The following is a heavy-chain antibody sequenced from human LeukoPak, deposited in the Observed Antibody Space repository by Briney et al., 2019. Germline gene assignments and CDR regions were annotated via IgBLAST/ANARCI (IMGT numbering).Heavy chain of an antibody. J-gene: IGHJ4*02. CDR2: ISTNGAST. D-gene: IGHD2-15*01. CDR3: ARVRWSTFDY. V-gene: IGHV3-48*03. Sequence: PGGSLRLSCAASGFTFSSYEMNWVRQAPGKGLEWVSYISTNGASTHYADSVKGRFTISRDNSKNTLYLQMNSLRAEDTAVYYCARVRWSTFDYWGQGTLVTVSS. CDR1: GFTFSSYE.